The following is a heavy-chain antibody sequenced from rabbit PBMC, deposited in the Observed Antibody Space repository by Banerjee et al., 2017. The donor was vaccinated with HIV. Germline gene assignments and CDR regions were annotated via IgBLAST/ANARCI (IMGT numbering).Heavy chain of an antibody. Sequence: QSLEESGGDLVKPGASLTLTCTASGFSFSSSYWLCWVRQAPGKGLVWIACTYAASSGSTYYASWAKGRFTISKTSSTTMTLQMTSLTAADTATYFCARSNTYYGMDLWGPGTLVTIS. CDR2: TYAASSGST. CDR3: ARSNTYYGMDL. CDR1: GFSFSSSYW. V-gene: IGHV1S40*01. J-gene: IGHJ6*01.